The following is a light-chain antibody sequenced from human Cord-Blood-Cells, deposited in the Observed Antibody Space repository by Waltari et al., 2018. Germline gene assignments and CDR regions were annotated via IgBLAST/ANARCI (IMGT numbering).Light chain of an antibody. CDR3: QQYGSSPT. J-gene: IGKJ1*01. CDR1: QSVSSSY. V-gene: IGKV3-20*01. Sequence: EIVLTQSPGTLSLSPGERATLSCRASQSVSSSYLAWYQQKPGQAPRLLIYGASSRATGIPDRFSGSGSRTDFTLTISRLEPEEFAVYYCQQYGSSPTFGQGTKVDIK. CDR2: GAS.